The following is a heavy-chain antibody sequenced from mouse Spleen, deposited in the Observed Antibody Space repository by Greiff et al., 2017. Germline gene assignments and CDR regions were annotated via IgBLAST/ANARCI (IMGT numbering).Heavy chain of an antibody. CDR3: ARWSFDV. V-gene: IGHV1-53*01. Sequence: QVQLQQPGAELVMPGASVKLSCKASGYTFTSYWIHWVKQRPGQGLEWVGNINPSNGGSDYNENFKSKATLTVDKSSSTAFMQLSSLTSEDSAVYYCARWSFDVWGAGTTVTVSS. CDR2: INPSNGGS. J-gene: IGHJ1*01. CDR1: GYTFTSYW.